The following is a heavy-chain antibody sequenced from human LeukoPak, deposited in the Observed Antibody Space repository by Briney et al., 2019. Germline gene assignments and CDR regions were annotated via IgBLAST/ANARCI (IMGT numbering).Heavy chain of an antibody. CDR3: ARDLALPDWGVHDYYYYGMDV. D-gene: IGHD7-27*01. CDR2: ISSSSSYI. Sequence: GGSLRLSCAASGFTFSSYSMNWVRQAPGKGLEWVSSISSSSSYIYYADSVKGRFTISRDNAKNSLYLQMNSLRAEDTAVYYCARDLALPDWGVHDYYYYGMDVWGQGTTVTVSS. V-gene: IGHV3-21*01. J-gene: IGHJ6*02. CDR1: GFTFSSYS.